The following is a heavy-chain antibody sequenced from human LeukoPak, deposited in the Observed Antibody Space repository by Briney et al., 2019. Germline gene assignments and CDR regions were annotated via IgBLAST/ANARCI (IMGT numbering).Heavy chain of an antibody. Sequence: PSQTLSLTCAVSGGSISSGGYSWSWIRQPPGKGLEWIGYIYHSGSTYYNPSLKSRVTISVDTSKNQFSLKLSSVAAADTAVYYCARGQIALEYYYGMDVWGQGTTVTVSS. CDR3: ARGQIALEYYYGMDV. J-gene: IGHJ6*02. CDR2: IYHSGST. CDR1: GGSISSGGYS. V-gene: IGHV4-30-2*01. D-gene: IGHD3-16*02.